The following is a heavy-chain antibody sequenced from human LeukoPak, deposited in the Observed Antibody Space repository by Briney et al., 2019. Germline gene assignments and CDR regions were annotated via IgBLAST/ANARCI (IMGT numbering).Heavy chain of an antibody. Sequence: RASVKVSCKASGYTFTSYAMNWVRQAPGQGLEWMGWINTNTGNPTYAQGFTGRFVFSLDTSVSTAYLQISSLKAEHTAVYYCARDSPGIAAAGNFDYWGQGTLVTVSS. V-gene: IGHV7-4-1*02. D-gene: IGHD6-13*01. J-gene: IGHJ4*02. CDR1: GYTFTSYA. CDR3: ARDSPGIAAAGNFDY. CDR2: INTNTGNP.